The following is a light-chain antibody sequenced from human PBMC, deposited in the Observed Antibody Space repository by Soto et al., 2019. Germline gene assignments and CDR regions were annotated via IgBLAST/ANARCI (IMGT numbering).Light chain of an antibody. CDR2: DAS. Sequence: AIQLTQSPSSLSASVGDRVTITCRASQGISSALAWYQQKPGTAPKLLIYDASSLESGVPSRFSGSGSGTDFTLTISSLQPEDFATYYCQQFNSYPHGYTFGQGTKLEIK. CDR1: QGISSA. CDR3: QQFNSYPHGYT. J-gene: IGKJ2*01. V-gene: IGKV1-13*02.